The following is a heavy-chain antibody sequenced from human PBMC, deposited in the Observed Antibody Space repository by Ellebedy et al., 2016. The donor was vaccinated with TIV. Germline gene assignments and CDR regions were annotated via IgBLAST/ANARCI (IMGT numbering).Heavy chain of an antibody. Sequence: GESLKISCVASGFTFDSYAMHWVRQAPGKGLEWVAVISHDGNSQYYADSVKGRFTVSRDNSMTTVYLEMNSLRAEDTALYYCARDLDKSSGWYGGAAYWGQGTQVTVSS. J-gene: IGHJ4*02. CDR1: GFTFDSYA. CDR2: ISHDGNSQ. CDR3: ARDLDKSSGWYGGAAY. V-gene: IGHV3-30-3*01. D-gene: IGHD6-19*01.